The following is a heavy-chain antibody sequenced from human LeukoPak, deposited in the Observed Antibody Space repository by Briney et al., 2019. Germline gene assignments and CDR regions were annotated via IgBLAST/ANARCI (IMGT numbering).Heavy chain of an antibody. CDR2: ISGSGGST. Sequence: PGGSLRLSCAASGFTFSSYAMSWVRQAPGKGLEWVSAISGSGGSTYYADSVKGRFTISRDNSKNTLYLQMNSLRAEDTAVYYCAKDQGGGYSNYYYYYMDVWGKGTTVTVSS. D-gene: IGHD5-24*01. CDR1: GFTFSSYA. CDR3: AKDQGGGYSNYYYYYMDV. J-gene: IGHJ6*03. V-gene: IGHV3-23*01.